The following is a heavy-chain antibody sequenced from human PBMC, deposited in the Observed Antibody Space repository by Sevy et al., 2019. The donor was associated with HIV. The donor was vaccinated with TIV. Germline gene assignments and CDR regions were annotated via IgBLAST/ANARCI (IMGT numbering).Heavy chain of an antibody. J-gene: IGHJ4*02. CDR3: ARGHPDGSYDYFDY. CDR1: EFTFSSYN. V-gene: IGHV3-21*06. CDR2: ISGSSNYI. D-gene: IGHD1-26*01. Sequence: GGSLRLSCAASEFTFSSYNMNWVRQAPGKGLEWVSSISGSSNYIYYAESVKGRFRISRDNVKDTLYLQMNSLRADDTAVYYCARGHPDGSYDYFDYWGQGTLVTVSS.